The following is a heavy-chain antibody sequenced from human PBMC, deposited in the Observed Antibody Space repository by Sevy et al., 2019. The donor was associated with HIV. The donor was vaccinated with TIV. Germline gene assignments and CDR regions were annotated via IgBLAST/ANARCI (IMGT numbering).Heavy chain of an antibody. J-gene: IGHJ4*02. CDR3: ATTKDYYDSSGCPFDY. CDR2: FDPEDGET. CDR1: GYTLTELS. V-gene: IGHV1-24*01. Sequence: ASVKVSCKVSGYTLTELSMHWVRQAPGKGLEWMGSFDPEDGETSYAQKFQDRVTMTEDTSADTAYMELSSLRSEDTAVYFCATTKDYYDSSGCPFDYWGQGTLVTVSS. D-gene: IGHD3-22*01.